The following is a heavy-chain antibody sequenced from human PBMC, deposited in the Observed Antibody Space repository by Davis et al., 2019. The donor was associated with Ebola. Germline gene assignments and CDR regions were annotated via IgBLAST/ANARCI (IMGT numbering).Heavy chain of an antibody. J-gene: IGHJ4*02. CDR2: ISRSGGPT. CDR3: VRDLDWAFDY. CDR1: GFNFGIYE. D-gene: IGHD3-9*01. V-gene: IGHV3-48*02. Sequence: GESLKISCATSGFNFGIYEMNWVRQAPGKGLEWIAYISRSGGPTYYADSVKGRFTISRDNAKDSLYLQLNSLRDDDTAMYYCVRDLDWAFDYWGQGTLVTVSS.